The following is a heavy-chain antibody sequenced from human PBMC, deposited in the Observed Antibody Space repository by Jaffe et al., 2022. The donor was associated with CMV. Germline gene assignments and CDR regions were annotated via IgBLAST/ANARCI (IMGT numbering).Heavy chain of an antibody. V-gene: IGHV3-74*01. CDR1: GFTFSSYW. Sequence: EVQLVESGGGLVQPGGSLRLSCAASGFTFSSYWMHWVRQAPGKGLVWVSRINSDGSSTSYADSVKGRFTISRDNAKNTLYLQMNSLRAEDTAVYYCARDAGLRLGELSSNDLFDYWGQGTLVTVSS. J-gene: IGHJ4*02. CDR2: INSDGSST. CDR3: ARDAGLRLGELSSNDLFDY. D-gene: IGHD3-16*02.